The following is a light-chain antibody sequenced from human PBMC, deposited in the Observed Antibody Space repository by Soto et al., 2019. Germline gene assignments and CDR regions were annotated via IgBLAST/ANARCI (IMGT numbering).Light chain of an antibody. Sequence: QSVLTQPPSVSGAPGQRVTISCTGSSSNIGAGYDVHWYQQLPGTAPKLLIYGNSNRPSGGPDRFSGSKSGTSASLAITGFEAEDEADYYCQSYDSSLTGSVFGGGTKLTVL. CDR2: GNS. CDR3: QSYDSSLTGSV. V-gene: IGLV1-40*01. J-gene: IGLJ3*02. CDR1: SSNIGAGYD.